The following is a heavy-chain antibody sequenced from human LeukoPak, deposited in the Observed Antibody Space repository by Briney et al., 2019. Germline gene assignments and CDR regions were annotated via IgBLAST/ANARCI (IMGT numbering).Heavy chain of an antibody. J-gene: IGHJ5*02. D-gene: IGHD6-19*01. CDR2: ISAYNGNT. V-gene: IGHV1-18*01. CDR1: GYTFIIYG. CDR3: ARAHLGWSWFDP. Sequence: GASVRVSCKASGYTFIIYGISWVRRAPGQGPEWMGWISAYNGNTKYAQNLQGRVTMTTDTSTSTAYMELRSLRSDDTAVYYCARAHLGWSWFDPWGRGTLVTVSS.